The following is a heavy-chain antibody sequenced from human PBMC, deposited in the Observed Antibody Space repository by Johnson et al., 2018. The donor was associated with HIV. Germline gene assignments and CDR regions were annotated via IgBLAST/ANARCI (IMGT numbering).Heavy chain of an antibody. CDR3: ARPVVAVASTHHAFDI. J-gene: IGHJ3*02. CDR2: ISSSGSTI. V-gene: IGHV3-48*01. CDR1: GFTFSSYA. Sequence: LVESGGGLVQPGGSLRLSCAASGFTFSSYAMSWVRQAPGKGLEWVSYISSSGSTIYYADSVKGRFTISRDNSKNTLYLQMNSLRAEDTAVYYCARPVVAVASTHHAFDIWGQGTMVTVSS. D-gene: IGHD6-19*01.